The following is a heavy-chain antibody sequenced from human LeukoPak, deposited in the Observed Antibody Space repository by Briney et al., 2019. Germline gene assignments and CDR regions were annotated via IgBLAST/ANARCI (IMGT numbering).Heavy chain of an antibody. Sequence: SETLSLTCTVSGGSISSYYWSWIRQPPGKGLEWIGYIYYSGSTNYNPSLKSRVTISVDTSKNQFSLKLSSVTAADTAVYYCARLEHSWFDPWGQGTLVTVSS. CDR1: GGSISSYY. CDR3: ARLEHSWFDP. V-gene: IGHV4-59*08. CDR2: IYYSGST. J-gene: IGHJ5*02.